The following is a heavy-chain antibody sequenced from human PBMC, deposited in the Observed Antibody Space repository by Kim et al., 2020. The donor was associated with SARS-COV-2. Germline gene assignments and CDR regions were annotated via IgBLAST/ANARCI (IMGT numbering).Heavy chain of an antibody. CDR1: GGSISSGGYY. CDR2: IYYSGST. J-gene: IGHJ2*01. D-gene: IGHD3-10*01. Sequence: SETLSLTCTVSGGSISSGGYYWSWIRQHPGKGLEWIGYIYYSGSTYYNPSLKSRVTISVDTSKNQFSLKLSSVTAADTAVYYCARVSAGYFDLWGRGTLVTVSS. V-gene: IGHV4-31*03. CDR3: ARVSAGYFDL.